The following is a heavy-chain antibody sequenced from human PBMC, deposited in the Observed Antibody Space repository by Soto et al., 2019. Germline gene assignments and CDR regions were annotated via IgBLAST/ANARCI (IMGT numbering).Heavy chain of an antibody. CDR1: GFTVSSNY. CDR2: IYEGGTT. D-gene: IGHD4-17*01. J-gene: IGHJ4*02. Sequence: EVQLVESGGGLIQPGGSLRLSCAASGFTVSSNYMTWVRQAPGKGLEWVSVIYEGGTTYYADSVKGRFTISRDNSKNTLDLQMDNLRAEDSAVYYCARDIHDYGDYGYWGQGTLVTVSS. CDR3: ARDIHDYGDYGY. V-gene: IGHV3-53*01.